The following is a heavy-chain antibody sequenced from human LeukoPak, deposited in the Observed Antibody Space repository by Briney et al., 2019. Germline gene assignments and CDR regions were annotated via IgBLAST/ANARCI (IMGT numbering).Heavy chain of an antibody. CDR3: AKKIGRRWVQQEYYSDY. CDR1: GFTFSSYD. V-gene: IGHV3-23*01. D-gene: IGHD5-18*01. Sequence: GGSLRLSCAASGFTFSSYDMSWVRQAPGKGLEWVSAISCSGGSTYYADSVKGRFTISRDNSKNTLYLHMNTLRAEDTAVYYCAKKIGRRWVQQEYYSDYWGQGTLVTVSS. CDR2: ISCSGGST. J-gene: IGHJ4*02.